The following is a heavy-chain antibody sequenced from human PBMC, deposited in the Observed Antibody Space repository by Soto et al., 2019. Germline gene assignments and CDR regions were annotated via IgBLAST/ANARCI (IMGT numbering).Heavy chain of an antibody. J-gene: IGHJ4*02. D-gene: IGHD1-26*01. V-gene: IGHV1-18*01. CDR2: ISAYNGNT. CDR3: ARDAGSDAWELDRFVDY. CDR1: GYTFTSYG. Sequence: QVQLVQSGAEEKKPGASVQVSCKASGYTFTSYGISWERQAPGQGLEWMGWISAYNGNTKYAQKLQGRVTMTTDTSTSTAYRELRRLRSDETSVYGFARDAGSDAWELDRFVDYWGQGPLVTVSS.